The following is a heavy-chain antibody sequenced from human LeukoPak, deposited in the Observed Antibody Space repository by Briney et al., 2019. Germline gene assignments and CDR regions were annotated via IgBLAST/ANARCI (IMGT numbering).Heavy chain of an antibody. D-gene: IGHD3-3*01. V-gene: IGHV3-11*06. CDR2: ISTSSSYI. CDR1: GLRFSDYY. Sequence: PGGSLRLSCAASGLRFSDYYVSWIRQAPGKGLEWVSSISTSSSYIYYADSVKGRFTISRDNAKNSLYLQMNSLRAEDTAVYYCARGDPDISFGVAGEAFDIWGQGTMVTVSS. J-gene: IGHJ3*02. CDR3: ARGDPDISFGVAGEAFDI.